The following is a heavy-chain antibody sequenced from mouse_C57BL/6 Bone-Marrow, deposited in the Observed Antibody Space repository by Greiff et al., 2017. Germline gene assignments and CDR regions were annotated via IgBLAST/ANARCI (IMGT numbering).Heavy chain of an antibody. CDR1: GFSLTSYG. D-gene: IGHD1-1*01. J-gene: IGHJ4*01. Sequence: QVQLQQSGPGLVQPSQSLSITCTVSGFSLTSYGVHWVRQSPGKGLEWLGVIWRGGSTDYNAAFMSRLSITKDNSKSQVFFKMNSLQADDTAIYYCASLNYYGSSPYYYAMDYWGQGTSVTVSS. V-gene: IGHV2-5*01. CDR2: IWRGGST. CDR3: ASLNYYGSSPYYYAMDY.